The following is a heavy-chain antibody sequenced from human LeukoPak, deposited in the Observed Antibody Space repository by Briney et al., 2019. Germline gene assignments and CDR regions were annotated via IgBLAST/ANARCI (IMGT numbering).Heavy chain of an antibody. CDR3: AKDRRGYSGYGAFDY. V-gene: IGHV3-30*02. CDR2: IRYDGSNK. Sequence: GGSLRPSCAASGFTFSSYGMHWVRQAPGKGLEWVAFIRYDGSNKYYADSVKGRFTISRDNSKNTLYLQMNSLRAEDTAVYYCAKDRRGYSGYGAFDYWGQGTLVTVSS. CDR1: GFTFSSYG. J-gene: IGHJ4*02. D-gene: IGHD5-12*01.